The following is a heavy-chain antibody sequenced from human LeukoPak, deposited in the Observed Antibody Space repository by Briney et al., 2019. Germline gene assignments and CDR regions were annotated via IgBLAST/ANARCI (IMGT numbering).Heavy chain of an antibody. V-gene: IGHV1-18*01. CDR2: ISGNNDNP. D-gene: IGHD2-2*01. Sequence: ASVRVSCKASGYTFSNFGINWVRQAPGQGLEWMGWISGNNDNPNYGQKFQGRFTVTTDPSTNTAYMELRNLGFDDTAVYYCARDGTSTDDYWGQGTLVTVSS. J-gene: IGHJ4*02. CDR3: ARDGTSTDDY. CDR1: GYTFSNFG.